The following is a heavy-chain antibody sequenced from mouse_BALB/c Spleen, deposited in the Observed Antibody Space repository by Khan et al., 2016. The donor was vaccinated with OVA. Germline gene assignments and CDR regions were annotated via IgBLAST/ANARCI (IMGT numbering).Heavy chain of an antibody. CDR1: GYTFTNYV. CDR2: INPDNAGT. Sequence: VQLKESGPELVEPGASVKMSCKASGYTFTNYVMHWVKQKPGQGLEWIGYINPDNAGTRYNEKFKGKATLTSDISSTTAYMELSSLTSEDSAVYCCARGASSWDFSFPYWGQGTLVTVSA. J-gene: IGHJ3*01. CDR3: ARGASSWDFSFPY. V-gene: IGHV1S136*01. D-gene: IGHD4-1*01.